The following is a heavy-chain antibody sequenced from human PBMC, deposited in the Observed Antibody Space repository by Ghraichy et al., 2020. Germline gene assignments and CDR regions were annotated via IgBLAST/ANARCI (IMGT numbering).Heavy chain of an antibody. CDR1: GFSFSTYW. V-gene: IGHV3-74*03. D-gene: IGHD6-13*01. Sequence: GGSLRLSCAASGFSFSTYWMHWVRQAPGKGLEWVSQIKTDGSIAKYVDSVKGRFTISRDNAKNTLFLQMNGLRAEDTAVYYCAATLYAGSRGNYWGQGTLVTVSS. CDR3: AATLYAGSRGNY. CDR2: IKTDGSIA. J-gene: IGHJ4*02.